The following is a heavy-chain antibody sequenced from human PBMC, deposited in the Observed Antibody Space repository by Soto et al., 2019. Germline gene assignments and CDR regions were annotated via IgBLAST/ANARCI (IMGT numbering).Heavy chain of an antibody. CDR3: ARSSGGVFGIIIEGSNWLAP. CDR1: GGSISSYY. D-gene: IGHD3-16*02. J-gene: IGHJ5*02. CDR2: IYYSGST. Sequence: PSATLSLTCTVSGGSISSYYWSWIRQPPGKGLEWIGYIYYSGSTNYNPSLKSRVTISVDTSTSTVYMELRSLRSEDTAVYYCARSSGGVFGIIIEGSNWLAPWGQGSLVTVSS. V-gene: IGHV4-59*01.